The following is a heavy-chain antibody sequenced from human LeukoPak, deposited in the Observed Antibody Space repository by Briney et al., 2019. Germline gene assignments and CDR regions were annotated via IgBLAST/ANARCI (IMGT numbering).Heavy chain of an antibody. CDR2: ISSSSSYI. V-gene: IGHV3-21*01. D-gene: IGHD2-2*01. CDR1: GFTFSSYS. J-gene: IGHJ3*02. Sequence: GGSLRLSCAASGFTFSSYSMNWVRQAPGKGLEWVSSISSSSSYIYYADSVKGRFTISRDNAKNSLYLQMNSLRAEDTAVYYCARDLAVVPAAMAAFDIWGQGTMVTVSS. CDR3: ARDLAVVPAAMAAFDI.